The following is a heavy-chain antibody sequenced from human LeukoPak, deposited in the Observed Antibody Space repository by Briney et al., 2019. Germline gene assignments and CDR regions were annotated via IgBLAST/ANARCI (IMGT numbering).Heavy chain of an antibody. V-gene: IGHV1-2*04. CDR2: INPNSGGT. D-gene: IGHD3-9*01. Sequence: GASVKVSCKASGYTFTGYYMHWVRQAPGQGLEWMGWINPNSGGTNYAQKFQGWVTMTRDTSISTAYMELSRLRSDDTAVYYRARAPIPEYDILTGYYPDYYYYYGMDVWGKGTTVTVSS. J-gene: IGHJ6*04. CDR1: GYTFTGYY. CDR3: ARAPIPEYDILTGYYPDYYYYYGMDV.